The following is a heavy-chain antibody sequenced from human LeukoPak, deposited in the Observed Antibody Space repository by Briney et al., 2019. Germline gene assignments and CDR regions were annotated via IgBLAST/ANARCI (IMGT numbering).Heavy chain of an antibody. J-gene: IGHJ6*03. CDR1: GYTLTELS. D-gene: IGHD3-10*01. Sequence: EASVKVSCKVSGYTLTELSMHWVRQAPGKGLEWMGGFDPEDGETIYAQKFQGRVTMTEDTSTDTAYMELSSLRSEDTAVYYCARVRKDIQSMVRGQNYYYYYMDVWGKGTTVTISS. CDR3: ARVRKDIQSMVRGQNYYYYYMDV. CDR2: FDPEDGET. V-gene: IGHV1-24*01.